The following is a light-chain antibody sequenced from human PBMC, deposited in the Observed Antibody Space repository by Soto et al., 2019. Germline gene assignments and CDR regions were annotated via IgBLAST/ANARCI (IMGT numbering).Light chain of an antibody. V-gene: IGKV3-11*01. Sequence: EIVLTQSPATLSLSPGERATLSCRASQSVSSYLAWYQQKPGQAPRLLIYDASNRATGIPARFSGSGSGTDFTLTIRSLEPEDFAVYYCQQRSNRPTFGQGTKVDIK. CDR2: DAS. J-gene: IGKJ1*01. CDR1: QSVSSY. CDR3: QQRSNRPT.